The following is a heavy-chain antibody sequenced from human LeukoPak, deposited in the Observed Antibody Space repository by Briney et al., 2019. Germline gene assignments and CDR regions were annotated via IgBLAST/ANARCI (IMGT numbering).Heavy chain of an antibody. Sequence: GGSLRLSCAPSGFTFRNYAMHWVRQTPGKGLEWVAFIRYDGSNKYYADSVKGRFTISRDNSKNTLYLQMNRLRAEDTAVYYCAKDFSVYYYDSRVLDYWGQGTLVTVSS. CDR1: GFTFRNYA. J-gene: IGHJ4*02. D-gene: IGHD3-22*01. V-gene: IGHV3-30*02. CDR2: IRYDGSNK. CDR3: AKDFSVYYYDSRVLDY.